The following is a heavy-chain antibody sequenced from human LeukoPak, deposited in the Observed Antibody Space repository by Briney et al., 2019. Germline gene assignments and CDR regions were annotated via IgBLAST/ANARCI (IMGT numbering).Heavy chain of an antibody. CDR1: GFTFSKYE. J-gene: IGHJ3*02. CDR2: VSSRGTTI. CDR3: ARAWAGRAEIPEDAFDM. Sequence: GGSLRLSCAASGFTFSKYELNWVRQAPGQGLEWVSYVSSRGTTIYYADPVKGRFTISRDNAKTSLYLQMNSLRVEDTAVYYCARAWAGRAEIPEDAFDMWGQGTMVTVSS. V-gene: IGHV3-48*03. D-gene: IGHD6-13*01.